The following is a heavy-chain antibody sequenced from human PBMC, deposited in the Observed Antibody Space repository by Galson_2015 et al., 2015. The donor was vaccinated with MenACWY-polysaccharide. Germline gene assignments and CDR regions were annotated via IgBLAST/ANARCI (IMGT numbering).Heavy chain of an antibody. CDR3: ARGYSAYD. J-gene: IGHJ4*02. D-gene: IGHD5-12*01. Sequence: SVKVSCKASGYTFTSYVIHWVRQAPGQRPEWIGLINPANENTKYSQNFQDRVTFSRDTSATTAYMELSSLRSEDTALYYCARGYSAYDWGQGTLVTVSA. CDR1: GYTFTSYV. V-gene: IGHV1-3*01. CDR2: INPANENT.